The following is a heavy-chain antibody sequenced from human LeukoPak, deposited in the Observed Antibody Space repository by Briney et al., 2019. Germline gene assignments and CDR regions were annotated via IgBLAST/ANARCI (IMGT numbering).Heavy chain of an antibody. CDR1: GSTFSSYE. J-gene: IGHJ4*02. V-gene: IGHV3-48*03. CDR2: ISISGTIT. CDR3: ARDKIVGATHFDS. Sequence: PGGSLRLSCAASGSTFSSYEMNWVRQSPGKGLQWISYISISGTITDYADSVKGRFTISRDNTKNLLYLQMDSLRDEDTAVYYCARDKIVGATHFDSWGQGVLVTVSS. D-gene: IGHD1-26*01.